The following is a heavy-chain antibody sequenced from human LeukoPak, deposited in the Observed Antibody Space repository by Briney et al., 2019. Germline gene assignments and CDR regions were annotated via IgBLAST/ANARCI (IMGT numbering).Heavy chain of an antibody. J-gene: IGHJ3*02. V-gene: IGHV1-46*01. CDR3: ARVKKRGTTGTTGHAFDI. D-gene: IGHD1-1*01. CDR2: INPSGGST. CDR1: GCTFTSYY. Sequence: ASVKVSCKASGCTFTSYYMHWVRQAPGQGLEWMGIINPSGGSTGYAQKFQGRVTMTRDTSTSTVYMELSSLRSEDTAVYYCARVKKRGTTGTTGHAFDIWGQGTMVTVSS.